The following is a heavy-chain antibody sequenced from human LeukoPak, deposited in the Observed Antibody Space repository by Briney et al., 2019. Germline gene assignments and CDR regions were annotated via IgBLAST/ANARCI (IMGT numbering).Heavy chain of an antibody. CDR1: GFTFSSNG. V-gene: IGHV3-30*19. D-gene: IGHD2-21*02. J-gene: IGHJ4*02. CDR3: ARDIGPCGGDCYTDY. Sequence: GTSLRLSCAASGFTFSSNGMHWVRQAPGKGLEWVAVVSFDGSNKYYADSVKGRFTISRDNSKNTLYLQMNSLRAEDTAVYYCARDIGPCGGDCYTDYWGQGTLVTVSS. CDR2: VSFDGSNK.